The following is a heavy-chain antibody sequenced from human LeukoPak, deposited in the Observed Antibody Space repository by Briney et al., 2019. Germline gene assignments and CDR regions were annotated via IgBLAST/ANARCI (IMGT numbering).Heavy chain of an antibody. Sequence: GGSLRLSCAASGFTFSSYSMNWVRQAPGKGLEWVSSISSSSYIYYADSVKGRFTISRDNAKNSLYLQMNSLRAEDTAVYYCARDIVASWDYYYYMDVWGKGTAVTVSS. CDR1: GFTFSSYS. J-gene: IGHJ6*03. CDR2: ISSSSYI. D-gene: IGHD2-15*01. CDR3: ARDIVASWDYYYYMDV. V-gene: IGHV3-21*01.